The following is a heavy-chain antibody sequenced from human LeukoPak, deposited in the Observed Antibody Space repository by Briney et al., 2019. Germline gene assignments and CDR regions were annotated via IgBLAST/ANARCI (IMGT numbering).Heavy chain of an antibody. D-gene: IGHD2-2*01. V-gene: IGHV4-30-2*02. CDR1: GGSISSGGYY. J-gene: IGHJ5*02. Sequence: PSETLSLTCTVSGGSISSGGYYWSWIRQPPGKGLEWIGYIYHSGSTYYNPSLKSRVSISVDTSKSQFSLKLSSVTAADTAVYYCASGGYCGDTNCYPNWFDPWGQGTLVTVSS. CDR2: IYHSGST. CDR3: ASGGYCGDTNCYPNWFDP.